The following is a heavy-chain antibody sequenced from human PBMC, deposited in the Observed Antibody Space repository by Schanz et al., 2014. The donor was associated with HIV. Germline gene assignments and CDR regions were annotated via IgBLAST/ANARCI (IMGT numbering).Heavy chain of an antibody. CDR2: ISGDTSGT. CDR1: GFTFKDYG. J-gene: IGHJ3*02. D-gene: IGHD2-21*02. Sequence: EVHLLESGGALVEPGGSLRLSCAASGFTFKDYGMTWVRQAPGKGLQWVSTISGDTSGTHYADSVRGRFTISRDNSRDMVFLQMTALRTEDTAIYYCAKDNGGDGGDFFDIWGQGTTVTVSS. CDR3: AKDNGGDGGDFFDI. V-gene: IGHV3-23*01.